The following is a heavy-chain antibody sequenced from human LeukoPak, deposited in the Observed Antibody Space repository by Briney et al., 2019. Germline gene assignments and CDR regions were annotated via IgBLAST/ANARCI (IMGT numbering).Heavy chain of an antibody. CDR3: ARAVAVPNNWFDP. J-gene: IGHJ5*02. CDR1: GGSISSYY. V-gene: IGHV4-59*01. CDR2: IYYSGST. D-gene: IGHD6-19*01. Sequence: PSETLSLTCTVSGGSISSYYWSWIRQPPGKGLEWIGYIYYSGSTNYNPSLKSRVTISVDTSKNQFSLKLSSVTAADTAVYYCARAVAVPNNWFDPWGQGTLVTVSS.